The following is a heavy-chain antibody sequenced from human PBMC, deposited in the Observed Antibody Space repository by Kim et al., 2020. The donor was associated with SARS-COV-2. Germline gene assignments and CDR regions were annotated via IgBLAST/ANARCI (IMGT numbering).Heavy chain of an antibody. D-gene: IGHD3-3*01. CDR2: IYYSGST. CDR3: DRVTATNFGVVLHNDY. CDR1: GGSISSGDYY. J-gene: IGHJ4*02. V-gene: IGHV4-30-4*01. Sequence: SETLSLTCTVSGGSISSGDYYWSWIRQPPGKGLEWIGYIYYSGSTYYNPSLKSRVTITVDTSKKQFSLKLSSVTAADTAVYYCDRVTATNFGVVLHNDYWGQGTLVTVSS.